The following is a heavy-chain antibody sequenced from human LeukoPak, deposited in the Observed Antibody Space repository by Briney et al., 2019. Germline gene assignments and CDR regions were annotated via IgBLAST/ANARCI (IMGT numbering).Heavy chain of an antibody. D-gene: IGHD3-22*01. CDR2: ISNDGGGT. CDR1: GFIFNNYG. V-gene: IGHV3-23*01. CDR3: AKGSSGYLFDL. Sequence: GGSLRLSCTASGFIFNNYGLVWVRQAPGKGLEWVSAISNDGGGTPYADFVKGRFTISRDNSKNTLFLQMNSLRAEDTALYYCAKGSSGYLFDLWGQGTLVTVSS. J-gene: IGHJ4*02.